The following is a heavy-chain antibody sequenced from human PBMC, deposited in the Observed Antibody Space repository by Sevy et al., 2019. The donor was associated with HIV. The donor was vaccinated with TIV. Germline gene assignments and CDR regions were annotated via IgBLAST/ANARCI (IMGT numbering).Heavy chain of an antibody. CDR2: IGRYNGNS. Sequence: ASVKVSCKASGYTFSSNGITWVRQAPGQGLEWMGWIGRYNGNSNYAQKFRDRVTMTADTSTSTAYMELRSLGSDDTAVYYCARVPTYYYGSATYFDYWGQGSLVTVSS. CDR1: GYTFSSNG. CDR3: ARVPTYYYGSATYFDY. V-gene: IGHV1-18*01. D-gene: IGHD3-10*01. J-gene: IGHJ4*02.